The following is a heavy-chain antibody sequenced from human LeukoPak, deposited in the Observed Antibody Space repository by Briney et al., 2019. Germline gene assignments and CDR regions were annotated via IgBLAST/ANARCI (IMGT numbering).Heavy chain of an antibody. D-gene: IGHD3-10*01. CDR3: AKGXLXFRXYTQWADAFDI. J-gene: IGHJ3*02. CDR2: ISGSGGST. V-gene: IGHV3-23*01. Sequence: GGSLRLSCAASGFTFSSYAMSWVRQAPGKGLEWVSAISGSGGSTYYADSVKGRFTISRDNSKNTLYLQMNSLRAEDTAVYYCAKGXLXFRXYTQWADAFDIWGQGTMVTVSS. CDR1: GFTFSSYA.